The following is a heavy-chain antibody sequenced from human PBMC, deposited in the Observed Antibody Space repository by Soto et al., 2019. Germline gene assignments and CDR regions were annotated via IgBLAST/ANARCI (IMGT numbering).Heavy chain of an antibody. CDR3: ARGGETYCSSTSCYAHWFDP. V-gene: IGHV4-34*01. CDR1: GWSFSGYY. D-gene: IGHD2-2*01. CDR2: INHSGST. Sequence: TSETLSLTCAFYGWSFSGYYWILIRQPPGKGLEWIGEINHSGSTNYNPSLKSRVTISVDTSKNQFSLKLSSVTAADTAVYYCARGGETYCSSTSCYAHWFDPWGQGTLVTVSS. J-gene: IGHJ5*02.